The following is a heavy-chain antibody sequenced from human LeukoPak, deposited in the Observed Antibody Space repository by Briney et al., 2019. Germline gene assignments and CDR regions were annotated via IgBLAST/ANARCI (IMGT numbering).Heavy chain of an antibody. CDR1: GGSISSGSYY. CDR3: ARDYYDFWTGARYYMDV. D-gene: IGHD3-3*01. J-gene: IGHJ6*03. Sequence: KTLETLSLTCTVSGGSISSGSYYWSWIRQPAGKGLEWIGRIYTSGSTNYNPSLKSRVTISVDTSKNQFSLKLSSVTAADTAVYYCARDYYDFWTGARYYMDVWGKGTAVTVSS. V-gene: IGHV4-61*02. CDR2: IYTSGST.